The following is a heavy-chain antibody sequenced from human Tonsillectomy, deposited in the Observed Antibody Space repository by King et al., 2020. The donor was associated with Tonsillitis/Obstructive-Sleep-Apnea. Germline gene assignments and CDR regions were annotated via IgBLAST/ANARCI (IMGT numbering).Heavy chain of an antibody. V-gene: IGHV3-53*01. J-gene: IGHJ4*02. Sequence: QLVQSGGGLIQPGGSLRLFCAASGVTVSGNSMSWVRQAPWTGLEWVSVIYSGGSTYYADSVKGRFTISRDNSKNTLYFQMNSLRAEDTAVYYCAREMDVGAYDYWGQGTLVTVSS. D-gene: IGHD1-26*01. CDR1: GVTVSGNS. CDR2: IYSGGST. CDR3: AREMDVGAYDY.